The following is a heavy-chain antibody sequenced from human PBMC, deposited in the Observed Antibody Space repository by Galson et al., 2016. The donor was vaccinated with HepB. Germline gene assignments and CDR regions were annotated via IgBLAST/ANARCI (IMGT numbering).Heavy chain of an antibody. CDR3: ARAQWELDSLDV. CDR2: VIPLIGGA. Sequence: SVKVSCKASRVTYNTYTITWVRQAPGQGLEWMGRVIPLIGGAKYAQRFQGRVTMTADRSSTTAYMEVTGLTYEDTAMYYCARAQWELDSLDVWGQGTMVTVSS. V-gene: IGHV1-69*08. J-gene: IGHJ3*01. CDR1: RVTYNTYT. D-gene: IGHD1-26*01.